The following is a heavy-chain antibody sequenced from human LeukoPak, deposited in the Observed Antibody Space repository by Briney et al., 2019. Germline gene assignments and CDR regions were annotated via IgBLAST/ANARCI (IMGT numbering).Heavy chain of an antibody. CDR2: INHSGST. CDR3: ARDRDMIVVVSGYFDY. Sequence: SETLSLTCAVYGGSFSGYYWSWIRQPPGKGLEWIGEINHSGSTNYNPSLKSRVTISVDTSKNQFSLKLSSVTAADTAVYYCARDRDMIVVVSGYFDYWGQGTLVTVSS. J-gene: IGHJ4*02. V-gene: IGHV4-34*01. CDR1: GGSFSGYY. D-gene: IGHD3-22*01.